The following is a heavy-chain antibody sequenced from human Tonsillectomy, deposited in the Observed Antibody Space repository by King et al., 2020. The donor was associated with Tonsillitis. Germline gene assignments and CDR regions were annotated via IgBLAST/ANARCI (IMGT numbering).Heavy chain of an antibody. CDR2: IDWDDDK. CDR3: ARIGYYYDSSGVIDY. D-gene: IGHD3-22*01. CDR1: GFSLSTRGMC. Sequence: TLKESGPALVKPTQTLTLTCTFSGFSLSTRGMCVSWIRQPPGKALEWLALIDWDDDKYNNTSLKTSLTISKDTSKNQVVLTMTNMDPVDTATYYCARIGYYYDSSGVIDYWGQGTLVTVSS. V-gene: IGHV2-70*01. J-gene: IGHJ4*02.